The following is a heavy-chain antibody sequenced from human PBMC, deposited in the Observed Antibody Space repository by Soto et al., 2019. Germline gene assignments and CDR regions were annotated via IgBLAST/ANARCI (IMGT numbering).Heavy chain of an antibody. CDR1: GFSISSGTYY. J-gene: IGHJ4*02. CDR3: ARHGRTSGSFSTSSVRTEFDY. Sequence: AATLSRTCTVSGFSISSGTYYWGWVRQSPGNGLEWIGTIYYSGNTYYKPSLKGRVTISIDTSKNQFSLKLNSVTAADTAVYFCARHGRTSGSFSTSSVRTEFDYWGQGTLVTVSS. D-gene: IGHD6-6*01. V-gene: IGHV4-39*01. CDR2: IYYSGNT.